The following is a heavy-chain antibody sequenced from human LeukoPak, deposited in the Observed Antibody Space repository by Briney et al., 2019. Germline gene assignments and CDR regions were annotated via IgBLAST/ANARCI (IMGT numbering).Heavy chain of an antibody. Sequence: GGSLRLSCAASGFTFSSYAMHWVRQAPGKGLEWVAVISYDGSNKYYADSVKGRFTISRDNSKNTLYLQMNSLRAEDTAVYYCARDPGSGSPGGNWGQGTLVTVSS. D-gene: IGHD3-10*01. CDR3: ARDPGSGSPGGN. J-gene: IGHJ4*02. CDR1: GFTFSSYA. V-gene: IGHV3-30-3*01. CDR2: ISYDGSNK.